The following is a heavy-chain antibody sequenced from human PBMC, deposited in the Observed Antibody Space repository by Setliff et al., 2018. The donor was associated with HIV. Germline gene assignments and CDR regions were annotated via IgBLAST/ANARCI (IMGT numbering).Heavy chain of an antibody. CDR3: GRVPYRSAWFSGGHNPCDV. D-gene: IGHD6-19*01. V-gene: IGHV1-18*01. J-gene: IGHJ3*01. Sequence: ASVKVSCKASCYRFSKYGISWVRQAPGQGLEWMGWISGFHGNTTYGQSFQGRVTMPIDSSTSPVYMELRSLRSDDTAVYYCGRVPYRSAWFSGGHNPCDVWGQGTMVTVSS. CDR2: ISGFHGNT. CDR1: CYRFSKYG.